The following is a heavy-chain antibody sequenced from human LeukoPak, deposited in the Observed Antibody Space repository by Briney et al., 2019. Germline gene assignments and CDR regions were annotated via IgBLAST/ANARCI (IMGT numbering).Heavy chain of an antibody. CDR2: IIHSGRT. D-gene: IGHD2-8*01. Sequence: PSETLSLTCAVYGGSFSGYYWTWIRQSPGKGLEWIAEIIHSGRTNYNPSLESRVTISVYTPKKQFSLKLSSVPAADTAVYYCARGTVLMHYATFDSWGRGPLVTVSS. CDR1: GGSFSGYY. CDR3: ARGTVLMHYATFDS. J-gene: IGHJ4*02. V-gene: IGHV4-34*12.